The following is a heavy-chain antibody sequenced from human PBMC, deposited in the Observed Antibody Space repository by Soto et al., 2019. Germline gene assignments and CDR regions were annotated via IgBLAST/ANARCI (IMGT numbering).Heavy chain of an antibody. Sequence: PGGSLRLSCVASGFTFSYYAMHWVRQAPGKGLEWVAVISYDGSNKYYADSVKGRFTISRDNSKNTLYLQMNSLRADDTAVYYCAREDSNIVVVPATILPDYWGQGTLVTVSS. J-gene: IGHJ4*02. D-gene: IGHD2-2*02. CDR2: ISYDGSNK. V-gene: IGHV3-30-3*01. CDR1: GFTFSYYA. CDR3: AREDSNIVVVPATILPDY.